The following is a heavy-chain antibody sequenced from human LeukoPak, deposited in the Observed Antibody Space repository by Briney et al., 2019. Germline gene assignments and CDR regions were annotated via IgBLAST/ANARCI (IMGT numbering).Heavy chain of an antibody. J-gene: IGHJ6*02. V-gene: IGHV4-39*01. Sequence: PSETLSLTRTVFGVSVTTSGYYGAWIRQPLGRGLEWIGSISYSGITYYKPSLRGRVTISGDTAKNQFSLKLSSVTAADTAVYYCARHNDYASLMDVWGQGTTVTVSS. CDR2: ISYSGIT. CDR1: GVSVTTSGYY. CDR3: ARHNDYASLMDV. D-gene: IGHD2-2*01.